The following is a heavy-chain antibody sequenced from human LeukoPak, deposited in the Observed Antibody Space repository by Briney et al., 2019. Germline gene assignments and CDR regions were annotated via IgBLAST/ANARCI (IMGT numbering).Heavy chain of an antibody. CDR1: GLTFSSYG. CDR2: ISYDGSNK. D-gene: IGHD3-10*01. J-gene: IGHJ4*02. CDR3: AKDDTMVLDY. V-gene: IGHV3-30*18. Sequence: PGRSLRLSCAASGLTFSSYGMHWVRQAPGKGLEWVAVISYDGSNKYYADSVKGRFTISRDNSKNTLYLQMNSLRAEDTAVYYCAKDDTMVLDYWGQGTLVTVSS.